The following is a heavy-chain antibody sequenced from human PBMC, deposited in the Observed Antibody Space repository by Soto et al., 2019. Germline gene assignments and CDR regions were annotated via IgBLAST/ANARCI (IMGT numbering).Heavy chain of an antibody. CDR1: GFTFSSYS. Sequence: EVQLVESGGGLVKPGGSLRLSCAASGFTFSSYSMNWVRQAPGKGLEWVSSISSSSSYIYYADSVKGRFTISRDNAKNSLDLQMNSLRAEDTAVYYCARDQQGASIDYYYGMDVWGQGTTVTVSS. CDR3: ARDQQGASIDYYYGMDV. V-gene: IGHV3-21*01. J-gene: IGHJ6*02. D-gene: IGHD1-26*01. CDR2: ISSSSSYI.